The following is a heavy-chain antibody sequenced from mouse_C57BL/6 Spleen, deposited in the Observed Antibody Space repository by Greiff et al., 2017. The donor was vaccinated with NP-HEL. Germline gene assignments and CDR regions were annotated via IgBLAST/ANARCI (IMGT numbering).Heavy chain of an antibody. J-gene: IGHJ1*03. CDR3: ARRAIITTVVDHWYFDV. V-gene: IGHV8-12*01. CDR1: GFSLSTSGMG. CDR2: ISWDDDK. D-gene: IGHD1-1*01. Sequence: QVTLKVCGPGILQSSQTLSLTCSFSGFSLSTSGMGVSWIRQPSGKGLEWLAHISWDDDKRYNPSLKSRLTISKDTSRNQVFLKITSVDTADTATYYCARRAIITTVVDHWYFDVWGTGTTVTVSS.